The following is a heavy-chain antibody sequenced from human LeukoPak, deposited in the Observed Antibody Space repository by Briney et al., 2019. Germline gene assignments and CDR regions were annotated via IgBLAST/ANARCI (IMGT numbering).Heavy chain of an antibody. CDR2: TSAYNGNT. J-gene: IGHJ4*02. CDR1: GYTFTSYG. D-gene: IGHD2-2*01. V-gene: IGHV1-18*01. CDR3: ARVGDRYCSSTSCPAYY. Sequence: ASVKVSCKASGYTFTSYGIIWVRQAPGQGLEWMGWTSAYNGNTNYAQKLQGRVTMTTDTSTSTAYMELRSLRSGDTAVYYCARVGDRYCSSTSCPAYYWGQGTLVTVSS.